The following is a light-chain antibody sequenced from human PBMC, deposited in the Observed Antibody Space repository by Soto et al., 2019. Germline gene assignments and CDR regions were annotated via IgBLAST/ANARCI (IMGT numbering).Light chain of an antibody. V-gene: IGKV1-39*01. CDR3: QESHTAGT. Sequence: DIPMTQSPSSLSASVGDRVTITCRASQSISRYLSWYQQKSGKAPNLLIYGASNLQSGVPSRFSGSGSGTDFTLTISSLQPEDFATYFCQESHTAGTFGQGTKLEI. CDR1: QSISRY. J-gene: IGKJ2*01. CDR2: GAS.